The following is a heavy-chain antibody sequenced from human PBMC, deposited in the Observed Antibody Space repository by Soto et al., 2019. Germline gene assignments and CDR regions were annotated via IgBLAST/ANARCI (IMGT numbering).Heavy chain of an antibody. D-gene: IGHD5-18*01. CDR2: ISAYNGNT. J-gene: IGHJ4*02. CDR3: ARRGYSPSNYYFDY. CDR1: GYTFTSYG. V-gene: IGHV1-18*01. Sequence: ASVKVSCKASGYTFTSYGISWVRQAPGQGLEWMGWISAYNGNTNYAQKLQGRVTLTTDTSTSTAYMELRSLRSDDTAVYYCARRGYSPSNYYFDYWGQGTLVTVSS.